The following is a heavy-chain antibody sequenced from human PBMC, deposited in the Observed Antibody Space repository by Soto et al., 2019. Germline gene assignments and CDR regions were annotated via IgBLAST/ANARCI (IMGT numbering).Heavy chain of an antibody. CDR2: IYYSGST. CDR1: GGSISSYY. J-gene: IGHJ4*02. CDR3: ARQALRDPGPDY. V-gene: IGHV4-59*08. Sequence: SETLSLTCTVSGGSISSYYWSWIRQPPGKGLEWIGYIYYSGSTNYNPSLKSRVTISVDTSKNQFSLKLSSVTAADTAVYYCARQALRDPGPDYWGQGTLVTVSS.